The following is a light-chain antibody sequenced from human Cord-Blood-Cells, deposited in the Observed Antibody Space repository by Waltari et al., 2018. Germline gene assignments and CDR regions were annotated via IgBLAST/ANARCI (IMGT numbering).Light chain of an antibody. V-gene: IGLV3-19*01. CDR3: NSRDSSGNHLV. CDR1: SLRSYY. CDR2: GKN. J-gene: IGLJ3*02. Sequence: SSELTQDPAVSVALGQTVGITCQGDSLRSYYASWYQQKPGQAPVLVIYGKNNRPSGIPDRVSGSSSRNTASLTITGAQAEDEADYYCNSRDSSGNHLVFGGGTKLTVL.